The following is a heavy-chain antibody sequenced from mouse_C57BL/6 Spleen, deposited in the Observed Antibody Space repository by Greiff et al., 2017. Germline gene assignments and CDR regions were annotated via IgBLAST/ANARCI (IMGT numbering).Heavy chain of an antibody. CDR3: ARPYGSDYFDY. J-gene: IGHJ2*01. D-gene: IGHD1-1*01. CDR2: ISSGSSTI. V-gene: IGHV5-17*01. Sequence: EVKVVESGGGLVKPGGSLKLSCAASGFTFSDYGMHWVRQAPEKGLEWVAYISSGSSTIYYADTVKGRFTISRDDAKNTLFLQMTSLRSEDTAMYYCARPYGSDYFDYWGQGTTLTVSS. CDR1: GFTFSDYG.